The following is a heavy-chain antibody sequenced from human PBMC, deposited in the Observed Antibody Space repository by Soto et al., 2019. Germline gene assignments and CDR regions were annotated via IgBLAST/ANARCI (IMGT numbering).Heavy chain of an antibody. J-gene: IGHJ4*02. Sequence: SDSLSLTCTVSGGSISSGGYYWSWISQHPGKGLEWIGYIYYSGSTYYNPSLKSRVTISVDTSKNQFSLKLSSVTAADTAVYYCANTGYDSSYFDYWGQGTLVTVSS. CDR2: IYYSGST. V-gene: IGHV4-31*03. CDR3: ANTGYDSSYFDY. D-gene: IGHD3-22*01. CDR1: GGSISSGGYY.